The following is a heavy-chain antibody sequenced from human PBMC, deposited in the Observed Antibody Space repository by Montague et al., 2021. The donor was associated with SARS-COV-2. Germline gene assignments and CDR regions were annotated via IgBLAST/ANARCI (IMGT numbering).Heavy chain of an antibody. CDR1: GGTISTDNLYWY. CDR3: ARHVSNLRAAVDYFDY. V-gene: IGHV4-39*01. Sequence: SETLSLTCLVSGGTISTDNLYWYWAWIRQPPGKGLEWIGSIFHNGDSYFNPSLNTRVTISIYTSRNHFSLSLTSVTAPDTAVYYCARHVSNLRAAVDYFDYWGQGTPVTVSS. CDR2: IFHNGDS. D-gene: IGHD5/OR15-5a*01. J-gene: IGHJ4*02.